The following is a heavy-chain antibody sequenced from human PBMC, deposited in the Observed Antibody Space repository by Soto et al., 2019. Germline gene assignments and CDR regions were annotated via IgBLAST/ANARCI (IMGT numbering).Heavy chain of an antibody. D-gene: IGHD5-18*01. CDR1: GGSISSGDYY. Sequence: PSETLSLTCTVSGGSISSGDYYWSWIRQPPGKGLEWIGYIYYSGSTYCNPSLKSRVTISVDTSKNQFSLKLSSVTAADTAVYYCAGFYVDTAMVTMWVGWFDPWGQGTLVTVSS. J-gene: IGHJ5*02. CDR2: IYYSGST. V-gene: IGHV4-30-4*01. CDR3: AGFYVDTAMVTMWVGWFDP.